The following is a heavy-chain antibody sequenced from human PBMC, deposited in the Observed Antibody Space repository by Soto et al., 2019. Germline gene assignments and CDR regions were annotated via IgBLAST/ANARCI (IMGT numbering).Heavy chain of an antibody. Sequence: ASVKVSCKASGYTFTSSYVHWVRQAPGQGLEWVGRINPNGGSANYAQKFQGRVTVTTDESTSTAYMELSSLRSEDTAVYYCARDRGAAPKDPQYYYYYGMDVWGQGTTVTVSS. CDR1: GYTFTSSY. V-gene: IGHV1-46*01. J-gene: IGHJ6*02. CDR2: INPNGGSA. CDR3: ARDRGAAPKDPQYYYYYGMDV.